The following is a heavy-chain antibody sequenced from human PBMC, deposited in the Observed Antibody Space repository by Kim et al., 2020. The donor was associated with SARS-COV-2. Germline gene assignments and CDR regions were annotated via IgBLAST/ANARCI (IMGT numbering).Heavy chain of an antibody. CDR2: STEKAKSYTT. V-gene: IGHV3-72*01. Sequence: GGSLRLSYAASGFIFSDNHLDWVRQAPGKGLEWVGRSTEKAKSYTTQYAASVTGRFTISRDESKNSLYLKMNSLKTEDTAVYYCAKWDVWGQGTTVTVSS. J-gene: IGHJ6*02. CDR3: AKWDV. CDR1: GFIFSDNH.